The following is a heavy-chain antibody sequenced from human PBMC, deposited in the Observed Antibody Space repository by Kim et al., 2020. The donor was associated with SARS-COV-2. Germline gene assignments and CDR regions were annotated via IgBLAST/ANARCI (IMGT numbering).Heavy chain of an antibody. D-gene: IGHD3-22*01. J-gene: IGHJ4*02. V-gene: IGHV4-34*01. CDR3: ARFSRTMSITMIVVAITGDYFGY. CDR2: INHSGST. Sequence: SETLSLTCAVYGGSFSGYYWSWIRQPPGKGLEWIGEINHSGSTNYNPSLKSRVTISVDTSKNQFSLKLSSVTAADTAVYYCARFSRTMSITMIVVAITGDYFGYWGQGTLGTVSS. CDR1: GGSFSGYY.